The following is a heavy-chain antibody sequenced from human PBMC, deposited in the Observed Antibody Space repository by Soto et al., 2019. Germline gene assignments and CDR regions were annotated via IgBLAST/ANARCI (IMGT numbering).Heavy chain of an antibody. CDR3: ARDAGSSGWPNAFDI. J-gene: IGHJ3*02. CDR2: IYPSDSYT. V-gene: IGHV5-10-1*01. Sequence: PGESLKISCKGSGYSFTSYWISWVRQMPGKGLEWMGMIYPSDSYTKYSPSFQGHVTISADKSISTAYLQWSSLKASDTAMYYCARDAGSSGWPNAFDIWGQGTMVTVS. CDR1: GYSFTSYW. D-gene: IGHD6-19*01.